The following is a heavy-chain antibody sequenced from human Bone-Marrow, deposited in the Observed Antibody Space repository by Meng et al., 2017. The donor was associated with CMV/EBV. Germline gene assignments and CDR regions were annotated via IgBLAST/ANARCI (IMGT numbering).Heavy chain of an antibody. CDR2: INPNSGGT. CDR3: AREGRAYYDFWSGNYFDY. D-gene: IGHD3-3*01. CDR1: GYIFTGYY. V-gene: IGHV1-2*02. Sequence: ASVKVSCKASGYIFTGYYMHWVRQAPGQGLEWMGWINPNSGGTNYAQKFQGRVTMTRDTSISTAYMELSRLRSDDTAVYYCAREGRAYYDFWSGNYFDYWGQGTLVTVSS. J-gene: IGHJ4*02.